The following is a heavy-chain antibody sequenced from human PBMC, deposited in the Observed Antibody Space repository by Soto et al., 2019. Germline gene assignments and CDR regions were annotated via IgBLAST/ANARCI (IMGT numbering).Heavy chain of an antibody. V-gene: IGHV4-34*01. J-gene: IGHJ4*02. CDR1: GGSFSGYY. CDR3: ARRGPARYYYGSGILFDY. D-gene: IGHD3-10*01. Sequence: PSETLSLTCAVYGGSFSGYYWSWIRQPPGKGLEWIGEINHSGSTNYNPSLKSRVTISVDTSKNQFSLKLSSVTAADTAVYYCARRGPARYYYGSGILFDYWGQGTLVTVS. CDR2: INHSGST.